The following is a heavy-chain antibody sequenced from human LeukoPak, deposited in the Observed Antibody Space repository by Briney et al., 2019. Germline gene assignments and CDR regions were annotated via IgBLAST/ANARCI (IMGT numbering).Heavy chain of an antibody. D-gene: IGHD4-17*01. J-gene: IGHJ4*02. CDR2: IWYDGSNK. CDR3: AIAMTTVTTPGGFDY. CDR1: GFTFSSYG. V-gene: IGHV3-33*01. Sequence: PGGSLRLSCAASGFTFSSYGMHWVRQAPGKGLEWVAVIWYDGSNKYYADSVKGRFTISRDNSKNTLYLEMTSLRAEDTAVYYCAIAMTTVTTPGGFDYWGQGTLVTVSS.